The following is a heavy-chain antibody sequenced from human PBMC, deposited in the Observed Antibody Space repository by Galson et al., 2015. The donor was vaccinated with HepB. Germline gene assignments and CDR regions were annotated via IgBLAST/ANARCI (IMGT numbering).Heavy chain of an antibody. CDR1: GFTVSNNY. V-gene: IGHV3-66*01. CDR3: ARGIVRGVSAPDY. J-gene: IGHJ4*02. Sequence: SLRLSCAASGFTVSNNYMSWVRQAPGNGLEWVSVIYSGGSTYYADSVKGRFTISRDDSKNTLYLQMNSLRAEDTAVYYCARGIVRGVSAPDYWGQGTLVTVSS. CDR2: IYSGGST. D-gene: IGHD3-10*01.